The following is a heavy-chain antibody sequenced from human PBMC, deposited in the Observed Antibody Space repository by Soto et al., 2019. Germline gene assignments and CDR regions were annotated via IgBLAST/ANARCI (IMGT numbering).Heavy chain of an antibody. CDR2: ISYSGST. CDR1: GGSISSSSYY. V-gene: IGHV4-39*01. J-gene: IGHJ5*02. Sequence: TLSLTCTVSGGSISSSSYYWGWIRQPPGKGLEWIGTISYSGSTYYNPSLKSRVTISVDTSKNQFSLNLSSVTAADTAVYYCARLRYSTSSGANWLDPWGQGTLVTISS. D-gene: IGHD6-6*01. CDR3: ARLRYSTSSGANWLDP.